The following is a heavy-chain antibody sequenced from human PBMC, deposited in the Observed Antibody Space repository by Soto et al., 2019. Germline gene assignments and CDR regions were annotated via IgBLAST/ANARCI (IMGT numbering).Heavy chain of an antibody. V-gene: IGHV4-59*01. CDR3: ARNYGDFWSGYYFDS. CDR2: IYYTGST. CDR1: GGSISSYY. D-gene: IGHD3-3*01. J-gene: IGHJ4*02. Sequence: SETLSLTCTVSGGSISSYYWSWIRQPPGKGLEWIGYIYYTGSTNFNPSLTTRVSISLDTSKNHFSLKLSSVTAADTAVYYCARNYGDFWSGYYFDSWGQGTLVTVSS.